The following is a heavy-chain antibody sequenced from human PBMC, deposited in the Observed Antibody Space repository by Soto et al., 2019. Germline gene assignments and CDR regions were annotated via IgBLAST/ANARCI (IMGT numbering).Heavy chain of an antibody. CDR2: IYYSGST. V-gene: IGHV4-31*03. J-gene: IGHJ4*02. CDR1: GGSISSGGYY. Sequence: SETLSLTCTVSGGSISSGGYYWSWIRQHPGKGLEWIGYIYYSGSTYYNPSLKSRVTISVDTSKNQFSLKLSSATAADTAVYYCARDRYYYDSSGFGYWGQGTLVTVSS. CDR3: ARDRYYYDSSGFGY. D-gene: IGHD3-22*01.